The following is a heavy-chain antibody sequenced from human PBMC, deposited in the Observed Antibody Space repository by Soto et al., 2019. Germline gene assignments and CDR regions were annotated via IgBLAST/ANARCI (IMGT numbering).Heavy chain of an antibody. CDR1: GFICSSYD. Sequence: QTGGSLRLSCAASGFICSSYDMSWVRQAPGKGLEWVSTILVDGRTFYVDSVKGRFTISRDSSQNTVYLQMNSLTARDTALYYCAKATATGGGAFDICGQGTMVTVSS. V-gene: IGHV3-23*01. D-gene: IGHD2-8*02. CDR3: AKATATGGGAFDI. J-gene: IGHJ3*02. CDR2: ILVDGRT.